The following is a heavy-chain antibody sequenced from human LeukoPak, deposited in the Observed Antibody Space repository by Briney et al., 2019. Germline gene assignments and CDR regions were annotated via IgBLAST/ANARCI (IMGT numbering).Heavy chain of an antibody. Sequence: ASVKVSCKASGGTFSSYAISWVRQAPGQGLEWMGRIIPILGIANYAQKFQGRVTITADKSTSTAYMELSSLRSEDTAVYYCARDDEIFGVVPPDYWGQGTLVTVSS. D-gene: IGHD3-3*01. CDR2: IIPILGIA. V-gene: IGHV1-69*04. J-gene: IGHJ4*02. CDR3: ARDDEIFGVVPPDY. CDR1: GGTFSSYA.